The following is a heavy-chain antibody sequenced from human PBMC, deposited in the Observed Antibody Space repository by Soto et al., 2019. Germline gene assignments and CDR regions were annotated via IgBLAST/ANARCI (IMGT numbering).Heavy chain of an antibody. D-gene: IGHD3-22*01. CDR2: ISGDRAGT. CDR1: GFTFTNYA. J-gene: IGHJ4*02. CDR3: AKGGSYYYDSSGYYAN. V-gene: IGHV3-23*01. Sequence: GGSLRLSCAASGFTFTNYAMSWVRQAPGKGLEWVSAISGDRAGTYYANSLKGRFTVSRDNSKNTLFLQMNSLRAEDTAIYYCAKGGSYYYDSSGYYANWGQGTLVTVSS.